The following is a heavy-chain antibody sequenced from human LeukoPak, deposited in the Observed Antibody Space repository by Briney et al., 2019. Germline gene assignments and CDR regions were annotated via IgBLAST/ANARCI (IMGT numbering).Heavy chain of an antibody. D-gene: IGHD3-9*01. Sequence: SETLSLTCTVSGGSISSGGYYWSWIRQHPGKGLEWIGYIYYSGSTYYNPSLKSRVTISVGTSKNQFSLKLSSVTAADTAVYYCARLRYFDWLPRWFDPWGQGTLVTVSS. CDR3: ARLRYFDWLPRWFDP. CDR1: GGSISSGGYY. CDR2: IYYSGST. J-gene: IGHJ5*02. V-gene: IGHV4-31*03.